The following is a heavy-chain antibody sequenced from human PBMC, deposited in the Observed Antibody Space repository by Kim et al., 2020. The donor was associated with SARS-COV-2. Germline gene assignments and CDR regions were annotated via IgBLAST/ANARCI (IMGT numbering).Heavy chain of an antibody. D-gene: IGHD3-22*01. J-gene: IGHJ3*02. V-gene: IGHV4-39*01. CDR2: IYYSGST. CDR1: SGSISSSSYY. Sequence: SETLSLTCTVSSGSISSSSYYWGWIRQPPGKGLEWIGSIYYSGSTYYNPSLKSRVTISVDTSKNQFSLKLSSVTAADTAVYYCAAPITMIVVANDAFDIWGQGTMVTVSS. CDR3: AAPITMIVVANDAFDI.